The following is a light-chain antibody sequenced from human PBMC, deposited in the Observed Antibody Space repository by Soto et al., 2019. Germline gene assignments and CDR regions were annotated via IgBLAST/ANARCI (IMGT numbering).Light chain of an antibody. CDR3: QQANSFPHT. CDR2: AAS. V-gene: IGKV1D-12*01. Sequence: DIQMTQSPSSVSASVGDRVTITCRASQGIAGWLAWYQQKPGKAPKLLIYAASTLQSGVPSRFSGSGSGTDFTLTISSLQPEDFATFYFQQANSFPHTFGPGTKVDIK. CDR1: QGIAGW. J-gene: IGKJ3*01.